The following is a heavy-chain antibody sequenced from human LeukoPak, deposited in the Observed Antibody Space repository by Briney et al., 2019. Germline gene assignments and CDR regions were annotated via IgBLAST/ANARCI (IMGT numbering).Heavy chain of an antibody. V-gene: IGHV4-4*02. CDR3: ARVTSASGYSSTYYYYYYMDV. CDR1: GGSISSSNW. D-gene: IGHD6-19*01. J-gene: IGHJ6*03. CDR2: IYHSGST. Sequence: KSSGTLSLTCAVSGGSISSSNWWSWVRQPPGKGLEWIGEIYHSGSTNYNPSLKSRVTMSVDTSKNQFSLKLSSVTAADTAVYYCARVTSASGYSSTYYYYYYMDVWGKGTTVTISS.